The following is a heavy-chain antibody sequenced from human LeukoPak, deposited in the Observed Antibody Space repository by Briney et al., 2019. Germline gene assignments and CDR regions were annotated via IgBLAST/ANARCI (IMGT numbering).Heavy chain of an antibody. CDR1: GYTFTGYY. J-gene: IGHJ3*02. D-gene: IGHD3-10*01. CDR2: INPNSGGT. CDR3: AREKIAMVRGVISDAFDI. V-gene: IGHV1-2*02. Sequence: ASVKVSCKASGYTFTGYYMHWVRQAPGQGLEWMGWINPNSGGTNYAQKFQGRVTMTRDTSISTAYMELSRLRSDDTAVYYCAREKIAMVRGVISDAFDIWGQGTMVTVSS.